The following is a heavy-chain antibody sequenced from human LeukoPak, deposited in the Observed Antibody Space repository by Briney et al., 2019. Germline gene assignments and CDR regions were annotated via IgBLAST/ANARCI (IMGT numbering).Heavy chain of an antibody. CDR3: ARSDYLYAFDI. J-gene: IGHJ3*02. CDR2: ISSSGSTI. V-gene: IGHV3-48*03. D-gene: IGHD4-11*01. CDR1: GFTFSSYE. Sequence: QPGGSLRLSCAASGFTFSSYEMNWVRQAPGKGLEWVSYISSSGSTIYYADSVKGRFTISRDNAKNSLYLQMNSLRAEDTAVYYCARSDYLYAFDIWGQGTMVTVSS.